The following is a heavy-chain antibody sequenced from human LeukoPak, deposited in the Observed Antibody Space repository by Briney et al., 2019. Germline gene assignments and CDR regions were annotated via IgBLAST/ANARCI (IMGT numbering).Heavy chain of an antibody. D-gene: IGHD4-17*01. Sequence: GGSLRLSCAASGFTFSSYAMSWVRQAPGKGLEWVSVMSGSGGSTYYADSVKGRFTISRDNSKNTLYLQTNSLRAEDTAVYYCAKEIYGDSTGGRFQHWGQGTLVTVSS. CDR2: MSGSGGST. J-gene: IGHJ1*01. CDR1: GFTFSSYA. V-gene: IGHV3-23*01. CDR3: AKEIYGDSTGGRFQH.